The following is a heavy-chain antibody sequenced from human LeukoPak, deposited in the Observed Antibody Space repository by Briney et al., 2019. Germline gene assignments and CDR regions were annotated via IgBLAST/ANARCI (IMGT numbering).Heavy chain of an antibody. CDR3: AKEGISAAASY. J-gene: IGHJ4*02. CDR2: ISGSGGST. V-gene: IGHV3-23*01. CDR1: GFTFSNYA. Sequence: GGSLRLSCAASGFTFSNYAMSWVRQAPGKGLEWASAISGSGGSTYYAYSVKGRFTISRDNSKNTLYLQMNSLRGEDTAIYYCAKEGISAAASYRGQGTLVTVSS. D-gene: IGHD6-13*01.